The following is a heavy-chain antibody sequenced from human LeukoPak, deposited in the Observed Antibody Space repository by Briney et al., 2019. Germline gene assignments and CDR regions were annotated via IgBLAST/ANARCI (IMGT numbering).Heavy chain of an antibody. CDR1: GGSISSGGYY. Sequence: SETLSLTCTVSGGSISSGGYYWSWIRRHPGKGLEWIGYIYYSGSTYYNPSLKSRVTISVDTSKNQFSLKLSSVTAADTAVYYCARAYYYDSSGYYSAAFDIWGQGTMVTVSS. CDR3: ARAYYYDSSGYYSAAFDI. V-gene: IGHV4-31*03. J-gene: IGHJ3*02. D-gene: IGHD3-22*01. CDR2: IYYSGST.